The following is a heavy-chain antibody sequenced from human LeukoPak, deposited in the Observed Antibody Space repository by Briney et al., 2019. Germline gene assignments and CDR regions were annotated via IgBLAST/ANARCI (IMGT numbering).Heavy chain of an antibody. D-gene: IGHD1-26*01. CDR1: GFTFSSYS. J-gene: IGHJ6*04. CDR2: ISSSSSYV. Sequence: GGSLRLSCAASGFTFSSYSMNWVRQAPGEGLEWVSSISSSSSYVYYADSVKGRFTISRDNAKNSLYLQMNSLRAEDTAVYYCARERGTSRERYYYYYYGMDVWGKGTTVTVSS. CDR3: ARERGTSRERYYYYYYGMDV. V-gene: IGHV3-21*01.